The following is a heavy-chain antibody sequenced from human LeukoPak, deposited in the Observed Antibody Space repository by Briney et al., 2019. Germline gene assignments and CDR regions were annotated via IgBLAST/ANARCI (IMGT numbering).Heavy chain of an antibody. CDR1: GFTFSSYE. J-gene: IGHJ4*02. CDR2: ISSSGSTI. CDR3: AREKELPGEYYFDS. Sequence: GGPLRLSCAASGFTFSSYEMNWVRQAPGKGLEWVSYISSSGSTIYYADSVKGRFTISRDNAKNSLYLQMNSLRAEDTAVYYCAREKELPGEYYFDSWGQGTLVTVSS. D-gene: IGHD3-10*01. V-gene: IGHV3-48*03.